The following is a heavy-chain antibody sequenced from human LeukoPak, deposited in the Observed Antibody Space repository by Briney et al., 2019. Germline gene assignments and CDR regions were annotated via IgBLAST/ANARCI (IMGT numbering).Heavy chain of an antibody. J-gene: IGHJ3*02. CDR3: AREPENASSGWYWGAFDI. Sequence: PSQTLSLTCAISGDSVSSNSAAWNRIRQSPSRGLEWLGRTYYRSKWYNDYAVSVKSRITINPDTSKNQFSLQLNSVTPEDTAVYYCAREPENASSGWYWGAFDIWGQGTMVTVSS. D-gene: IGHD6-19*01. V-gene: IGHV6-1*01. CDR2: TYYRSKWYN. CDR1: GDSVSSNSAA.